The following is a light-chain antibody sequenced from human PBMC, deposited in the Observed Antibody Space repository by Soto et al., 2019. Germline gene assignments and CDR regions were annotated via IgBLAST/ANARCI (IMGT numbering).Light chain of an antibody. Sequence: EIVLTQSPGTLSVSPGERATLSSRASQSVSSNLAWYQQKHGQAPRLLIYGASTRATGIPARFSGSGYGTDFTLTISSLQAEDVAVYYCQQYYRMPKTFGQGTKVDIK. J-gene: IGKJ1*01. CDR2: GAS. CDR3: QQYYRMPKT. V-gene: IGKV3-15*01. CDR1: QSVSSN.